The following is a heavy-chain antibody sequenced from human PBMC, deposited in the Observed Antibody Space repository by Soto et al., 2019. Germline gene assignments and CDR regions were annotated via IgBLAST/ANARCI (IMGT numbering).Heavy chain of an antibody. CDR1: GGDFLSYT. V-gene: IGHV1-69*02. J-gene: IGHJ6*02. Sequence: QLVQSGAEVKKPGSSVKVSCKASGGDFLSYTISWVRQAPGQGPEWMGTIFPSLDVAKNAQKFQGRVATTAPKANTSVSMEFGVLTSDDTAVSYCAQIWFRELWHGMDVWGQGTTITVSS. CDR3: AQIWFRELWHGMDV. CDR2: IFPSLDVA. D-gene: IGHD3-10*01.